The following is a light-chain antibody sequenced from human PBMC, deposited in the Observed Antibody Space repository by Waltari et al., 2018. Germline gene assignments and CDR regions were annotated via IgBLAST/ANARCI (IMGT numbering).Light chain of an antibody. Sequence: IQLTQSPSSLSASVGDRVTITCRASQGISNYLAWYQQKPGKVPKILIHSASTLQSWVPSRLSGSGSGTDFTLTISSLQPEDFATYYCQQLHSPGYTFGQGTKLEIK. CDR3: QQLHSPGYT. CDR2: SAS. J-gene: IGKJ2*01. CDR1: QGISNY. V-gene: IGKV1-9*01.